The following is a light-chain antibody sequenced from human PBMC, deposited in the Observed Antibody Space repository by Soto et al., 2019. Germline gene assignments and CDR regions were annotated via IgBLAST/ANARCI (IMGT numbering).Light chain of an antibody. J-gene: IGKJ5*01. CDR2: GAS. CDR1: QGVSSNY. CDR3: QQYGSPAT. V-gene: IGKV3-20*01. Sequence: EIVLTQSPGTLSLSPGERATLSCRASQGVSSNYLACYKQKRGHAPRLLIYGASSRATGIPDSLSGSGSGTDFTLTISRMEPEDFAVYYCQQYGSPATFGQGTRLEIK.